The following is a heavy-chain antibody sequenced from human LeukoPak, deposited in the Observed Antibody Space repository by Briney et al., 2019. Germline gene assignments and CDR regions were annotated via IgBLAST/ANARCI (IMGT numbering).Heavy chain of an antibody. V-gene: IGHV1-69*05. Sequence: GASVKVSCKASGGTFSSYAISWVRQAPGQGLEWMGGIIPIFGTANYAQKFQGRVTITTDESASTAYMELSSLRSEDTAVYYCARVGSAGFSDYWGQGTLVTVSS. CDR2: IIPIFGTA. CDR3: ARVGSAGFSDY. CDR1: GGTFSSYA. D-gene: IGHD2/OR15-2a*01. J-gene: IGHJ4*02.